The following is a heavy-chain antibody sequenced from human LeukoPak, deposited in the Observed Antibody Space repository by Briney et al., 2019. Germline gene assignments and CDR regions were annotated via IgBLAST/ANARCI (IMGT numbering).Heavy chain of an antibody. V-gene: IGHV3-23*01. D-gene: IGHD5-18*01. Sequence: GGSLRLSCAASGFTFSSYAMSWGRQALGKGLEWVSAISGGGSTAYYTDSVKGRFTITRDNSKNTLYLQMNSLRADDTAVYYCARGLQEYTYGFDYWGQGTLVTVSS. CDR3: ARGLQEYTYGFDY. J-gene: IGHJ4*02. CDR2: ISGGGSTA. CDR1: GFTFSSYA.